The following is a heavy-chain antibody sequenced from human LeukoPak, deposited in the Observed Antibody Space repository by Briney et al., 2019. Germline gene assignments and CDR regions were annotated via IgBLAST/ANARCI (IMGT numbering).Heavy chain of an antibody. CDR1: AGSISSGDW. V-gene: IGHV4-4*02. Sequence: SETLSLTCLVSAGSISSGDWWSWVRQPPGKGLEWIGEISRSGSTNYNPSLKSRVTISVDKSKNQFSLKLSSVTAADTAVYYCASGLRYFDLYYWGQGTLVTVSS. J-gene: IGHJ4*02. CDR3: ASGLRYFDLYY. CDR2: ISRSGST. D-gene: IGHD3-9*01.